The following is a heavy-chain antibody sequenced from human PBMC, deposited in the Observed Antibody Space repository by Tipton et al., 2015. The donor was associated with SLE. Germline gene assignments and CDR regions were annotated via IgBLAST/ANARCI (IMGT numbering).Heavy chain of an antibody. J-gene: IGHJ3*02. CDR3: AREPRPRGALKGAFDI. V-gene: IGHV4-59*01. CDR2: IYNSGST. CDR1: GGSISYYY. Sequence: TLSLTCTVSGGSISYYYWTWIRQPPGKGLEWIGHIYNSGSTSYNPSLKSRVTISVDTSKNQFSLKLSSVTAADTAVYHCAREPRPRGALKGAFDIWGQGTMVTVSS.